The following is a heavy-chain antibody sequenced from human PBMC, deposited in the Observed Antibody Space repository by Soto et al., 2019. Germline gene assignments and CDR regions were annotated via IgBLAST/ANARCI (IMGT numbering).Heavy chain of an antibody. J-gene: IGHJ4*02. D-gene: IGHD1-26*01. CDR3: ARGVGSSPPRY. V-gene: IGHV4-59*01. Sequence: PSETLSLTCTVSCGSISGYYWSWLRQPPGKGLEWIGYVSDSGNPYDSPFFKSRVIMSLDVSKNQISLNLTSATAADTAVYHCARGVGSSPPRYWGQGALVT. CDR1: CGSISGYY. CDR2: VSDSGNP.